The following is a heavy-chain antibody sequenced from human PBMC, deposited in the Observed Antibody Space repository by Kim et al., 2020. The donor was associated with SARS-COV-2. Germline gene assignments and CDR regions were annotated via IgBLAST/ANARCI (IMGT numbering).Heavy chain of an antibody. V-gene: IGHV5-51*01. CDR3: ARHLAPDVLRYFDVYGMDV. D-gene: IGHD3-9*01. J-gene: IGHJ6*02. Sequence: GESLKISCKGSGYSFTSYWIGWVRQMPGKGLEWMGFIYPGDSDTRYSPSFQGQVTISADKSISTAYLQWSSLKASDTAMYYCARHLAPDVLRYFDVYGMDVWGQGTTVTVSS. CDR2: IYPGDSDT. CDR1: GYSFTSYW.